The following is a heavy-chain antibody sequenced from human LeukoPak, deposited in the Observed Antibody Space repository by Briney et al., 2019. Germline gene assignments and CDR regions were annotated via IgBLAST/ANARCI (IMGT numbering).Heavy chain of an antibody. V-gene: IGHV3-33*01. CDR1: GFTFSSYG. CDR2: IWYDGSNK. J-gene: IGHJ5*02. CDR3: ARDGPHPRDPNNWFDP. Sequence: GRSLRLSCAASGFTFSSYGMHWVRQAPGKGLEWVAVIWYDGSNKYYADSVKGRFTISRYNSKNTLYLQMNSLRAEDTAVYYCARDGPHPRDPNNWFDPWGQGTLITVSS.